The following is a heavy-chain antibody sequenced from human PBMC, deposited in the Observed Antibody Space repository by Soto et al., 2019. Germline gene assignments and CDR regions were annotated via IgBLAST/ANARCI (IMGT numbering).Heavy chain of an antibody. D-gene: IGHD1-26*01. Sequence: QVQLVQSGAEVKKPGASVKVSCKASGYTFTSYGISWVRQAPGQGLEWMGWISAYNGNTNYAQKLQGRVTMTTDTSTRPAYMERRGLSSDDTAVYYCARAWWELTAGYGMDVWGQGTPVTVSS. V-gene: IGHV1-18*01. CDR1: GYTFTSYG. CDR2: ISAYNGNT. CDR3: ARAWWELTAGYGMDV. J-gene: IGHJ6*02.